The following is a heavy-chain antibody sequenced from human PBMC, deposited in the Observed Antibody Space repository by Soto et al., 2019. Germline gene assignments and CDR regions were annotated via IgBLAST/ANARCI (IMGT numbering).Heavy chain of an antibody. CDR1: GGTFSSYT. CDR2: IIPILGIA. D-gene: IGHD4-17*01. V-gene: IGHV1-69*02. J-gene: IGHJ5*02. CDR3: ARGIKCGDYSRWFDP. Sequence: GASVKVSCKASGGTFSSYTISWVRQAPGQGLEWMGRIIPILGIANYAQKLQGRVTITADKSTSTAYMELRSLQSEDTAVYYCARGIKCGDYSRWFDPWGPGTLVTVSS.